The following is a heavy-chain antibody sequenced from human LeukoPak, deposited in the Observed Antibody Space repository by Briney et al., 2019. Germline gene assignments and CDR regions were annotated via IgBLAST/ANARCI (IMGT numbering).Heavy chain of an antibody. CDR3: ARDANYYFDY. J-gene: IGHJ4*02. V-gene: IGHV3-33*01. D-gene: IGHD4/OR15-4a*01. CDR2: IWYDGTNK. CDR1: GFTFSSYG. Sequence: TGRSLRLSCAASGFTFSSYGMHWVRQAPGKGLEWVALIWYDGTNKYYGDSMKGRFTISRDNSNNTLYLQMNSLRADDTAVYFCARDANYYFDYWGQGILVTVSS.